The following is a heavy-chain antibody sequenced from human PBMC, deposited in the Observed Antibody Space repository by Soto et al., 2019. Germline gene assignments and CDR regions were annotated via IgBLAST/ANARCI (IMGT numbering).Heavy chain of an antibody. CDR3: AIRKLGYCSGGSCYKQPLFY. J-gene: IGHJ4*02. CDR1: GGSFSGYY. Sequence: PSETLSLTCAVYGGSFSGYYWSWIRQPPGQGLEWIGEINHSGSTNYNPSLKSRVTISVDTSKNQFPLKLSSVTAADTAVYYCAIRKLGYCSGGSCYKQPLFYWGQGTLVTVSS. D-gene: IGHD2-15*01. V-gene: IGHV4-34*01. CDR2: INHSGST.